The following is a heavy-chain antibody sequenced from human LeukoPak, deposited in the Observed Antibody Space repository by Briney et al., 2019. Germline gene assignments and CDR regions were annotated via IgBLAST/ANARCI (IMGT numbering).Heavy chain of an antibody. V-gene: IGHV4-59*01. CDR1: GGSISSYY. CDR3: ARERENYDILTGYYSEYYFDY. CDR2: IYYSGST. Sequence: SETLSLTCTVSGGSISSYYWSWIRQPPGKGLEWIGYIYYSGSTNYNPSLKSRVTISVDTSKNQFSLKLSSVTAADTAVYYCARERENYDILTGYYSEYYFDYWGQGTLVTVSS. J-gene: IGHJ4*02. D-gene: IGHD3-9*01.